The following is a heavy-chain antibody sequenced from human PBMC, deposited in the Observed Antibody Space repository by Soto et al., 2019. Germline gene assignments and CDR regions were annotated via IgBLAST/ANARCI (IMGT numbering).Heavy chain of an antibody. CDR1: GFTFSNYA. D-gene: IGHD1-26*01. CDR3: AKQQMGVIRALDY. Sequence: EVQILQSGGGLEQPGGSLRLSCAASGFTFSNYAMSWIREAPGKGLEWVSTIRETGNIYYLDYVRGRFATSRDNSDNTLNLQMSSLRAEDTAVYYCAKQQMGVIRALDYWGQGTLVTVPS. V-gene: IGHV3-23*01. J-gene: IGHJ4*02. CDR2: IRETGNI.